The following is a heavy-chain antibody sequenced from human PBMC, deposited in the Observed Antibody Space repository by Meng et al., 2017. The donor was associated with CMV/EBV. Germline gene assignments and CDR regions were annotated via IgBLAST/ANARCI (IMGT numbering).Heavy chain of an antibody. Sequence: GESLKISRAASGFTFSSYGMHWVRQAPGKGLEWVAFIRYDGSNKYYADSVKGRFTISRDNSKNTLYLQMNSLRAEDTAVYYCAKDSLVLNYYYYYGMDVWGQGTTVTVSS. J-gene: IGHJ6*02. CDR2: IRYDGSNK. CDR3: AKDSLVLNYYYYYGMDV. V-gene: IGHV3-30*02. CDR1: GFTFSSYG. D-gene: IGHD3-10*01.